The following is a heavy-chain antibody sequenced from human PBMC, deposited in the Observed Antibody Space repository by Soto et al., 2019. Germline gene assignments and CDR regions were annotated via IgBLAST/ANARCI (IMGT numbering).Heavy chain of an antibody. D-gene: IGHD3-22*01. V-gene: IGHV1-3*01. J-gene: IGHJ6*02. CDR1: GYTFTSYA. CDR2: INAGNGNT. Sequence: QVQLVQSGAEVKKPGASVKVSCKSSGYTFTSYAVHWVRQAPGQRLEWMAWINAGNGNTKYSLKFQGRVTITRDTSASTAYLELSSLRSEDTAVYFCARDFSLEVSSGYSDYYYYGMDVWGQGTTVTVSS. CDR3: ARDFSLEVSSGYSDYYYYGMDV.